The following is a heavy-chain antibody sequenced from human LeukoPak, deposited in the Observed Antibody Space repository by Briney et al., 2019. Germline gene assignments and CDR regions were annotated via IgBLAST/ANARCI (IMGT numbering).Heavy chain of an antibody. CDR2: ISVRSDTT. D-gene: IGHD4-11*01. Sequence: GGSLRLSCAGSGLSFNTYSLNWLRQAPGKGLEWISYISVRSDTTYYAGSVEGRFTISRDTAKTSLYLLMNSLRVEDTAVYYCARELIGMTTVTHGFLPYLNDAFDIWGQGTMVTVSS. J-gene: IGHJ3*02. CDR1: GLSFNTYS. V-gene: IGHV3-48*01. CDR3: ARELIGMTTVTHGFLPYLNDAFDI.